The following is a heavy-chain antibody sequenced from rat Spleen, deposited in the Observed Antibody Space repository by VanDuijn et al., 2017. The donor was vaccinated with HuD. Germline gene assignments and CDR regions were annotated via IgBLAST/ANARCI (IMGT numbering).Heavy chain of an antibody. CDR1: GFTFTDFY. CDR2: IIYDGSRT. Sequence: EVQLVESDGGLVRPGRSLKLSCATSGFTFTDFYMAWVRQSPKKGLEWVATIIYDGSRTYYRDSVKGRFTISRDNAKSTLYLQMDSLRSEDTATYYCVRHGYTRYYFDYWGQGVMVTVSS. V-gene: IGHV5-7*01. CDR3: VRHGYTRYYFDY. J-gene: IGHJ2*01. D-gene: IGHD1-9*01.